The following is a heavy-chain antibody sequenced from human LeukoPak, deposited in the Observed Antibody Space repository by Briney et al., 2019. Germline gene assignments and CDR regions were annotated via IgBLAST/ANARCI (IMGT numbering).Heavy chain of an antibody. CDR3: ARAPTRIVGATTLRYDYYMDV. D-gene: IGHD1-26*01. Sequence: SETLSLTCAVNGGSFSGYFWSWIRQPPGKGLEWIGEINHSGSTNYNPSLKSRVTISVDTSKNQFSLKLSSVTAADTAVYYCARAPTRIVGATTLRYDYYMDVWGKGTTVTVSS. CDR2: INHSGST. V-gene: IGHV4-34*01. CDR1: GGSFSGYF. J-gene: IGHJ6*03.